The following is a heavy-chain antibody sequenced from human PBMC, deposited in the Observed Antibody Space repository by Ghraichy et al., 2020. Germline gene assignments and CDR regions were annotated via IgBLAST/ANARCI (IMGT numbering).Heavy chain of an antibody. J-gene: IGHJ6*02. D-gene: IGHD3-3*01. CDR3: ARETSVYYDFWSGSHGGMDV. CDR2: INHSGST. V-gene: IGHV4-34*01. Sequence: SQTLSLTCAVYGGSFSGYYWSWIRQPPGKGLEWIGEINHSGSTNYNPSLKSRVTISVDTSKNQFSLKLSSVTAADTAVYYCARETSVYYDFWSGSHGGMDVWGQGTTVTVSS. CDR1: GGSFSGYY.